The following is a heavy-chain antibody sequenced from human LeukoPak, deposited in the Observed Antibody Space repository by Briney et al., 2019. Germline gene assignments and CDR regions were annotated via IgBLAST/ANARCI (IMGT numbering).Heavy chain of an antibody. CDR2: ISSSSSYI. V-gene: IGHV3-21*01. Sequence: PGGSLRLSCAASGFTFSSYSMNWVRQAPGKGLEWVSSISSSSSYIYYADSVKGRFTISRDNAKNSLCLQMNSLRAEDTAVYYCARDRLPGLTGYYSPFDYWGQGTLVTVSS. CDR1: GFTFSSYS. D-gene: IGHD3-9*01. J-gene: IGHJ4*02. CDR3: ARDRLPGLTGYYSPFDY.